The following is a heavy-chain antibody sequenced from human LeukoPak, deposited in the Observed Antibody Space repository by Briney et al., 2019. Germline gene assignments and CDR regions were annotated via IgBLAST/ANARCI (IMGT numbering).Heavy chain of an antibody. V-gene: IGHV1-8*01. J-gene: IGHJ6*02. D-gene: IGHD2-2*01. CDR1: GYTFTSYD. CDR3: ATPRGVVLGMDV. CDR2: MNSNSGNT. Sequence: ASVKVSCKASGYTFTSYDINWVRQATGQGLEWMGCMNSNSGNTGYAQKFQGRVTMTRNTSISTAYMELSSLRSEDTAVYYCATPRGVVLGMDVWGQGTTVTVSS.